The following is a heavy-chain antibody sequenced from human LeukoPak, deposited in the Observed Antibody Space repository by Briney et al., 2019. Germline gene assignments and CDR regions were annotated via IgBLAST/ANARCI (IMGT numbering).Heavy chain of an antibody. Sequence: ASVKVSCKASGYTFTGYYMHWVRQAPGQGPEWMGWINPNSGGTNYAQKFQGRVTMTRDTAISTAYMELSRLRSDDTAVYYCAGLGSYGDYLHDYWGQGTLVTVSS. D-gene: IGHD4-17*01. CDR2: INPNSGGT. J-gene: IGHJ4*02. CDR3: AGLGSYGDYLHDY. V-gene: IGHV1-2*02. CDR1: GYTFTGYY.